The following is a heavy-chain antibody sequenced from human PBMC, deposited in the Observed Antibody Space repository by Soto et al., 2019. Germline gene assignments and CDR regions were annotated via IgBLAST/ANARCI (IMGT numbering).Heavy chain of an antibody. CDR3: ATYYYDSSGPDAFDI. D-gene: IGHD3-22*01. J-gene: IGHJ3*02. CDR1: GFTFGDYS. CDR2: ISYDGSNK. V-gene: IGHV3-30-3*01. Sequence: GGSLRLSCSASGFTFGDYSMSWFRQAPGKGLEWVAVISYDGSNKYYADSVKGRFTISRDNSKNTLYLQMNSLRAEDTAVYYCATYYYDSSGPDAFDIWGQGTMVTVSS.